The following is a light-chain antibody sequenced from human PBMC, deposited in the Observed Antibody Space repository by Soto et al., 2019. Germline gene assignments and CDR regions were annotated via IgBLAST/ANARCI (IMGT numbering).Light chain of an antibody. J-gene: IGLJ1*01. Sequence: QSALTQPASVSGSPGQSITISCTRTSSDVGGYNYVSWYQQHPGKAPKLMIYDVSNRPSGVSNRFSGSKSGNTASLTISGLQAEDEADYYCSSYTSSLYVFGTGTKLTVL. CDR1: SSDVGGYNY. V-gene: IGLV2-14*01. CDR3: SSYTSSLYV. CDR2: DVS.